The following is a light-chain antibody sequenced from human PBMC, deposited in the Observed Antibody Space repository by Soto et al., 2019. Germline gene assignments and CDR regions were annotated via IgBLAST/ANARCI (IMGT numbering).Light chain of an antibody. CDR1: SSDVGGYNY. V-gene: IGLV2-14*03. CDR2: DVS. Sequence: QSALTQAASVSGSPGQSISISCTGTSSDVGGYNYVSWYQQHPGKAPKLMIYDVSNRPSGVSNRFSGSKSGNTASLTISGLQAEDEADYYCNSYTVSSTYVFGTGTQLTVL. J-gene: IGLJ1*01. CDR3: NSYTVSSTYV.